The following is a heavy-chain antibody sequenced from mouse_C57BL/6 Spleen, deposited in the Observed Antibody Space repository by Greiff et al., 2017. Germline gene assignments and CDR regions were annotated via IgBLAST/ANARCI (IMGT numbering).Heavy chain of an antibody. Sequence: VQLQQSGAELVRPGASVTLSCKASGYTFTDYEMHWVKQTPVHGLEWIGAIDPETGGPAYNQKFKGKAILTADKSSSTAYMELRSLTSEDSAVYYCTREGSSGYVAAYWGQGTLVTVSA. CDR3: TREGSSGYVAAY. CDR2: IDPETGGP. CDR1: GYTFTDYE. V-gene: IGHV1-15*01. J-gene: IGHJ3*01. D-gene: IGHD3-2*02.